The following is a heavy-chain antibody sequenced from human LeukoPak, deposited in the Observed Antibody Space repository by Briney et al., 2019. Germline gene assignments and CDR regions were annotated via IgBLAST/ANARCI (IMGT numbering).Heavy chain of an antibody. CDR3: ARDRYRQWLAPPNYYGMDV. V-gene: IGHV1-18*01. CDR2: ISAYNGNT. Sequence: ASVKVSCKTSVYTFTSYGISCVRQAPGQRLEWMGGISAYNGNTNYTQKLQGRDTRTTDTSTSTEYMELRSLRSDDTAVYYCARDRYRQWLAPPNYYGMDVWGQGTTVTVSS. D-gene: IGHD6-19*01. J-gene: IGHJ6*02. CDR1: VYTFTSYG.